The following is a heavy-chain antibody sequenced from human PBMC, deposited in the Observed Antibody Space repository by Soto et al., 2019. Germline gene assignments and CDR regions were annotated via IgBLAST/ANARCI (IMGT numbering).Heavy chain of an antibody. CDR3: ARDKYYYDSSGYYPG. Sequence: ASVKVSFKASGYPFTGYYMHWVRQAPGQGLEWMGWINPNSGGTNYAQKFQGRVTMTRDTSISTAYMELSRLRSDDTAVYYCARDKYYYDSSGYYPGWGQGTLVTVSS. CDR2: INPNSGGT. CDR1: GYPFTGYY. V-gene: IGHV1-2*02. D-gene: IGHD3-22*01. J-gene: IGHJ4*02.